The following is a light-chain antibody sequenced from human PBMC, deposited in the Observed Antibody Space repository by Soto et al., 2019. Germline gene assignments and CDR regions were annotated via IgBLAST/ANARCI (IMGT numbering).Light chain of an antibody. CDR3: TSYAGSSIPVV. CDR2: EVT. J-gene: IGLJ2*01. Sequence: QSALTQPPSASGSPGQSVTISCTGASSDVGGYNFVSWYQQHPGKAPKLMIYEVTKRPSGVPDRFSGSKSGNTASLTVSGLQAEDEADYYCTSYAGSSIPVVFGGGTQLTV. V-gene: IGLV2-8*01. CDR1: SSDVGGYNF.